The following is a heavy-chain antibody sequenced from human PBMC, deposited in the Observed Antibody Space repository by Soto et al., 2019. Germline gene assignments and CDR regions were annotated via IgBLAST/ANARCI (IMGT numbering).Heavy chain of an antibody. J-gene: IGHJ4*02. D-gene: IGHD1-26*01. CDR2: IIPIFGTA. V-gene: IGHV1-69*13. Sequence: SVKVSCKASGGTFSSYAISWVRQAPGQGLEWMGGIIPIFGTANYAQKFQGRVTITADESTSTAYMELSSLRSEDTAVYYCARDGRIYSGSYYFDYWGQGTLVTVSS. CDR3: ARDGRIYSGSYYFDY. CDR1: GGTFSSYA.